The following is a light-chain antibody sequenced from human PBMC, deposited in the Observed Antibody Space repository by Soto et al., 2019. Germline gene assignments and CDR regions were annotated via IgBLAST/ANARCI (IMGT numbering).Light chain of an antibody. Sequence: EIVMTQSPATLSVSPGERATLSCRASQSISGNLAWYQQKPGQAPRLLIYGESTRATGIPARFSGSGSGTEFTLTISSLQSEDFAVYYCQQYNNGPLTFGGGTKVEIK. J-gene: IGKJ4*01. V-gene: IGKV3-15*01. CDR3: QQYNNGPLT. CDR2: GES. CDR1: QSISGN.